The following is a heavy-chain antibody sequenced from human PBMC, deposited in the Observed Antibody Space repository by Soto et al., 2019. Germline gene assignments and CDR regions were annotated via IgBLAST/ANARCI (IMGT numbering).Heavy chain of an antibody. J-gene: IGHJ2*01. D-gene: IGHD3-10*01. CDR3: ARQEIITMLRGLLIDWYFDL. Sequence: EVQLVESGGGLVQPGGSLRLSCAASGFTFSSYWMNWVRQAPGKGLEWVANIKGDGSEKYYVDSVKGRFTISRDNAKNSLYLQMNSLRAEDTAVYYCARQEIITMLRGLLIDWYFDLWGRGTLVTVSS. V-gene: IGHV3-7*01. CDR1: GFTFSSYW. CDR2: IKGDGSEK.